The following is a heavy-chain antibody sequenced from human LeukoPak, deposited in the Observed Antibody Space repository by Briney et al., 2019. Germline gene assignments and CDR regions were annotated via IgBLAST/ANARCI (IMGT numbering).Heavy chain of an antibody. V-gene: IGHV3-21*01. J-gene: IGHJ4*02. D-gene: IGHD4-17*01. Sequence: GGSLRLSCAASGYTFSSYSMSWVRQAPGKGVEWGSFISTSSSYIYYADSVKGRFTISRDNAKKSLYLQMSSLRAEDTGVYYCARTGSLQYRVTSALLDYWGQGTLVTVSS. CDR3: ARTGSLQYRVTSALLDY. CDR1: GYTFSSYS. CDR2: ISTSSSYI.